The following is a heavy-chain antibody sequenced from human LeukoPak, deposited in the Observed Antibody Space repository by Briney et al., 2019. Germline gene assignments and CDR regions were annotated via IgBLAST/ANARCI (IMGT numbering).Heavy chain of an antibody. D-gene: IGHD6-19*01. Sequence: GGSLRLSCAASGFDFSTYSIDWVRQAPGKGLEWVSYISSSSSNIYHADSVKGRFTISRDNAKNSLHLQMNSLRAEDTAVYYCARVGRSGWTVDYWGQGTLVPVST. J-gene: IGHJ4*02. CDR1: GFDFSTYS. V-gene: IGHV3-48*04. CDR3: ARVGRSGWTVDY. CDR2: ISSSSSNI.